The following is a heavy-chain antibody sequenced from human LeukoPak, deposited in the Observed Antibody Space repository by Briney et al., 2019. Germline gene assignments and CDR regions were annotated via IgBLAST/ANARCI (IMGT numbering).Heavy chain of an antibody. D-gene: IGHD6-13*01. J-gene: IGHJ4*02. Sequence: PSETLSLTCTVSGGSIGSSSYYWGWIRQPPGKGLEWIGSIYYSGSTYYNPSLKSRVTISVDTSKNQFSLKLSSVTAADTAVYYCARQGWAAGEPRFDYWGQGTLVTVSS. CDR2: IYYSGST. CDR1: GGSIGSSSYY. CDR3: ARQGWAAGEPRFDY. V-gene: IGHV4-39*01.